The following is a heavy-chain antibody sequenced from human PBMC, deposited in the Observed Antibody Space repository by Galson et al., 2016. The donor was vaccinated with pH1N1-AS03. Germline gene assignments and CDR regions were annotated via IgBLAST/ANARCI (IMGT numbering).Heavy chain of an antibody. CDR2: LSWNSGRI. D-gene: IGHD3-10*01. J-gene: IGHJ4*02. Sequence: SLRLSCAASGFTFDNYAMHWVRQAPGKGLEWVSGLSWNSGRIGYADSVKGRFTISRDNAKNSPYLQMNSLRAEDTALYYCARSHGASGSGSYFDYWGQGTLVTGSS. CDR1: GFTFDNYA. CDR3: ARSHGASGSGSYFDY. V-gene: IGHV3-9*01.